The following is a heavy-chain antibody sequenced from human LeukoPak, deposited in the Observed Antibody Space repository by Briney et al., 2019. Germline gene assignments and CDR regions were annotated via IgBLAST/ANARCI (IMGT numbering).Heavy chain of an antibody. D-gene: IGHD7-27*01. CDR1: GFTFSSYG. J-gene: IGHJ4*02. Sequence: GRSLRLSCAASGFTFSSYGMHWVRQAPGKGLEWVAVIWYDGSNKYYANSVKGRFTISRDNSKNTLYLQMNSLRAEDTAVYYCARGDLRLTGGLLFDYWGQGTLVTVSS. CDR3: ARGDLRLTGGLLFDY. V-gene: IGHV3-33*08. CDR2: IWYDGSNK.